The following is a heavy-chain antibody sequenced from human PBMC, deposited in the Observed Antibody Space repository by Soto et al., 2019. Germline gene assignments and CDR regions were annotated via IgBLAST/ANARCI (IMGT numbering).Heavy chain of an antibody. V-gene: IGHV3-7*01. D-gene: IGHD3-10*01. CDR1: GFTFSSYW. Sequence: EVQLVESGGGLVQPGGSLRLSCAASGFTFSSYWMSWVRQAPGKGLEWVANIKQDGSEKYYVDSVKGRFTISRDNAKNSLYLQMNSLRAEDTAVYYCASITMDRGASLTDAFDIWGQGTMVTVSS. J-gene: IGHJ3*02. CDR2: IKQDGSEK. CDR3: ASITMDRGASLTDAFDI.